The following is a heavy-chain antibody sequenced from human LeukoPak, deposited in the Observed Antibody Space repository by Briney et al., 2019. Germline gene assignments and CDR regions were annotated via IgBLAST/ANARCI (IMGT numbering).Heavy chain of an antibody. V-gene: IGHV4-39*01. J-gene: IGHJ4*02. CDR3: ARHPYYSSPFDY. D-gene: IGHD3-22*01. CDR1: GGSISSSSHY. Sequence: PSETLSLTCTASGGSISSSSHYWGWIRQPPGKGLEWIGSIYYSGSTYYNPSLKSRVTISVDTSKNQFSLKLSSVTAADTAVYYCARHPYYSSPFDYWGQGTLVTVSS. CDR2: IYYSGST.